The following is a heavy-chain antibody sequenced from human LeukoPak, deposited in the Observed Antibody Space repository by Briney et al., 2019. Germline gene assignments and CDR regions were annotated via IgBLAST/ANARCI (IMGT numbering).Heavy chain of an antibody. Sequence: GASVTVSCTASGYTFTTYALTWVRQAPGQRLEWMGWTNVGNGNTKSSQKFQGRVTITRDMSASTAYMELSSLRSEDTAVYYCARGLGYGVFDPWGQGTLVTVSS. CDR2: TNVGNGNT. CDR3: ARGLGYGVFDP. J-gene: IGHJ5*02. D-gene: IGHD6-13*01. V-gene: IGHV1-3*01. CDR1: GYTFTTYA.